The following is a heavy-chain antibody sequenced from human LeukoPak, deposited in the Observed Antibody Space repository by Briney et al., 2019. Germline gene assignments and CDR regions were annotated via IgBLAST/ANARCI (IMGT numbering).Heavy chain of an antibody. V-gene: IGHV3-30-3*01. J-gene: IGHJ3*02. Sequence: PGGSLRLSCAASGFTFSSYAMHWVRQAPGKGLEWVAVISYDGSNKYYADSVKGRFTISRDNSKNTLYLQMNSLRAEDTAVYYCAGSDAIQLGDAFDIWGQGTMVTVSS. CDR1: GFTFSSYA. CDR3: AGSDAIQLGDAFDI. CDR2: ISYDGSNK. D-gene: IGHD5-18*01.